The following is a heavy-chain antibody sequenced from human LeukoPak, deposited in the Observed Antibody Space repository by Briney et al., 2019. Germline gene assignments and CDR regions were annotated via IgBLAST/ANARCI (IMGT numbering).Heavy chain of an antibody. CDR2: INHSGST. CDR1: GYSISSGYY. V-gene: IGHV4-38-2*01. D-gene: IGHD2-15*01. CDR3: AAYCSGGSCYSDSDY. J-gene: IGHJ4*02. Sequence: KSSETLSLTCAVSGYSISSGYYWGWIRQPPGKGLEWIGSINHSGSTDYNPSLKSRVTIPADTSKNQFSLKLSSVTAADTAVYYCAAYCSGGSCYSDSDYWGQGTLVTVSS.